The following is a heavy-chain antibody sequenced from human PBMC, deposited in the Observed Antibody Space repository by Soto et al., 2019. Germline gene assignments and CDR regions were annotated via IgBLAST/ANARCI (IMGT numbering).Heavy chain of an antibody. CDR1: GYSFTQYA. J-gene: IGHJ5*02. D-gene: IGHD3-10*01. CDR3: ARSSAGVYGIIIEGSNWLAP. CDR2: INPANGNT. Sequence: QVELVQSGAEVRKPGASVTVSCKACGYSFTQYAIHWVRQAPGRSLEWLGWINPANGNTKYSEKFQGRVTFTRDTSATTAYMELSSLRSEDAGLYYCARSSAGVYGIIIEGSNWLAPWGQGSLVTVSS. V-gene: IGHV1-3*01.